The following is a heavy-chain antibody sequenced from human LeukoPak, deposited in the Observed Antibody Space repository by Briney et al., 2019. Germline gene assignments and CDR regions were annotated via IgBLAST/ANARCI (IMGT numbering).Heavy chain of an antibody. CDR2: IKQDGSEK. D-gene: IGHD3-10*01. V-gene: IGHV3-7*01. J-gene: IGHJ6*02. CDR1: GFTFSRHW. CDR3: ARSYYGSGTSYGMDV. Sequence: PGGSLRLSCAVSGFTFSRHWMSWVRQAPGKGLEWLANIKQDGSEKYYVDSVEGRFTISRDNAKNSLYLQMNSLGAEDTAVYYCARSYYGSGTSYGMDVWGQGTTVTVSS.